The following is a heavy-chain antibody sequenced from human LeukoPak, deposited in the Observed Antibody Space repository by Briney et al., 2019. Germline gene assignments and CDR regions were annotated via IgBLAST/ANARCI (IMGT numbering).Heavy chain of an antibody. J-gene: IGHJ6*03. CDR2: ISGSGGST. D-gene: IGHD3-10*01. CDR1: GFTFSSYA. CDR3: AKGMGYASGSSYSYYYYMDV. Sequence: GGSLRLSCAASGFTFSSYAMSWVRQAPGKGLEWVSAISGSGGSTYYAGSVKGRFTISRDNSKNTLYLQMNSLRAEDTAVYYCAKGMGYASGSSYSYYYYMDVWGKGTTVTISS. V-gene: IGHV3-23*01.